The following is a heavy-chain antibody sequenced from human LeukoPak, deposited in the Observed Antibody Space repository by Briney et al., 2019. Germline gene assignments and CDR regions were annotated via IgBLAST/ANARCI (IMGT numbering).Heavy chain of an antibody. D-gene: IGHD5-12*01. V-gene: IGHV4-59*01. CDR2: IYYSGST. J-gene: IGHJ6*03. CDR1: GGSISSYY. CDR3: ARTTEGYAGGPGYSYYYYMDV. Sequence: SETPSLTCTVSGGSISSYYWSWIRQPPGKGLEWIGYIYYSGSTNYNPSLKSRVTISVDTSKNQVSLKLRSVTAADTAVYYCARTTEGYAGGPGYSYYYYMDVWGKGTTVTISS.